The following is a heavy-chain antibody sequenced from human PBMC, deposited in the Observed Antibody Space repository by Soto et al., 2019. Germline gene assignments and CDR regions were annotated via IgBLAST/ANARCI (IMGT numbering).Heavy chain of an antibody. V-gene: IGHV3-33*01. CDR3: ARAGGTTVTGLWHFDS. J-gene: IGHJ4*02. D-gene: IGHD4-17*01. Sequence: QVQLEESGGGVVQPGRSLSLSCEASGFTFNTYSMHWVRQPPGKGLEWLAAIWYDGTQNYSADSVKRLFSISRDNPKKTLYLEMNSLRAEDTAVYYCARAGGTTVTGLWHFDSWGQGTLVTVSS. CDR1: GFTFNTYS. CDR2: IWYDGTQN.